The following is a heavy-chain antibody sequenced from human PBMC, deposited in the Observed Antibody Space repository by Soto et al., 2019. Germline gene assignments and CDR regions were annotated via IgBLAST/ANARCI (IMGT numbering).Heavy chain of an antibody. V-gene: IGHV3-66*01. CDR1: GFTVSSNY. CDR3: ARVSVFGYSSSWSNFEY. Sequence: GGSLRLSCAASGFTVSSNYMSWVRQAPGKGLEWVSVIYSGGSTYYADSVKGRFTISRDNSKNTLYLQMNSLRAEDTAVYYCARVSVFGYSSSWSNFEYWGQGTLVTVSS. J-gene: IGHJ4*02. D-gene: IGHD6-13*01. CDR2: IYSGGST.